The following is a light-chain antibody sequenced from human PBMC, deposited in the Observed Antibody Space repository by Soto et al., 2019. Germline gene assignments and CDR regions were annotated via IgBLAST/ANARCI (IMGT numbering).Light chain of an antibody. CDR1: QSTTRW. CDR2: DAS. J-gene: IGKJ1*01. Sequence: DIQMTQSPSTLSASVGDRVTITCRASQSTTRWLAWYQQRPGKAPKLLIYDASNLESGVPSRFSGSGSGTEFTLTISSLQPDDFATYYCQQYNRYSWTFGQGTKVDIK. CDR3: QQYNRYSWT. V-gene: IGKV1-5*01.